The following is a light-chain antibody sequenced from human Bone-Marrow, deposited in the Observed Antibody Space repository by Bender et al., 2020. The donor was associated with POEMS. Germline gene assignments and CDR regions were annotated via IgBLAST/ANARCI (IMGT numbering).Light chain of an antibody. CDR2: EVA. CDR1: SSDVGGYNY. Sequence: HSALTQPRSVSGSPGQSVTISCTGTSSDVGGYNYVSWYQQHPDKAPKAIIYEVAKRPSGVSYRFSGSKSGNPASLTISGLQAEDEADYYCSSYAGPSTHYVFGIGTKVTVL. V-gene: IGLV2-11*01. CDR3: SSYAGPSTHYV. J-gene: IGLJ1*01.